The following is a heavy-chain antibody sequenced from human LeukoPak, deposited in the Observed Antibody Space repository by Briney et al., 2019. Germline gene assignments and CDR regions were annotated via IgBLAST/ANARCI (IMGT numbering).Heavy chain of an antibody. CDR3: ASYYGSGSYSWFDP. J-gene: IGHJ5*02. Sequence: SETLSLTCAVYGGSFSGYYWSWIRQPPGKGLEWIGEINHSGSTNYNPSLKRRVTISVDTSKNQFSLKLSSVTAADTAAYYCASYYGSGSYSWFDPWGQGTLVTVSS. V-gene: IGHV4-34*01. CDR2: INHSGST. CDR1: GGSFSGYY. D-gene: IGHD3-10*01.